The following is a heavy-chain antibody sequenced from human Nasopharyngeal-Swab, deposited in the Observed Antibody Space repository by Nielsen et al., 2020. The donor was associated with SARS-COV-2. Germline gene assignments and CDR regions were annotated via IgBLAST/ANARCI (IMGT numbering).Heavy chain of an antibody. J-gene: IGHJ3*02. CDR2: IKADGSET. Sequence: GESLKISCAATGFTFESHKMSWLRQAPGKGLEWVANIKADGSETSYVDSVKGRFTISRDNAKNSLYLQMNSLRAEDTAVYFCARAWRGFSIWDQGTMVTVSS. V-gene: IGHV3-7*01. CDR3: ARAWRGFSI. D-gene: IGHD3-3*01. CDR1: GFTFESHK.